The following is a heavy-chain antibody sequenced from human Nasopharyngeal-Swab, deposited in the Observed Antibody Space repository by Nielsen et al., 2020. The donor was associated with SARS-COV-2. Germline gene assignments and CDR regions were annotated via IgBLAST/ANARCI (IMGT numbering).Heavy chain of an antibody. Sequence: WIRQPPGKGLEWIGYIYYRGSTYYNPSLKSRVTISVDTSKNQFSLKLSSVTAADTAVYYCARVRGPGFYYYYMDVWGKGTTVTVSS. V-gene: IGHV4-30-4*01. CDR3: ARVRGPGFYYYYMDV. CDR2: IYYRGST. J-gene: IGHJ6*03. D-gene: IGHD2-15*01.